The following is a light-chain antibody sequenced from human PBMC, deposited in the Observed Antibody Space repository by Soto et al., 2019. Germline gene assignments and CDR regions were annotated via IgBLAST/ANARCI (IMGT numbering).Light chain of an antibody. V-gene: IGKV4-1*01. J-gene: IGKJ2*01. CDR1: QTLLNSSNNKNY. Sequence: DTVMTQSPDSLAVSLGERATINCKSSQTLLNSSNNKNYLAWYQQKPGQPPKLLIYWASTRESGVPDRFSGSGSGPEFTLTLNSLQAEDVAFYYCQHYFSAPFTFGQGPKLEIK. CDR3: QHYFSAPFT. CDR2: WAS.